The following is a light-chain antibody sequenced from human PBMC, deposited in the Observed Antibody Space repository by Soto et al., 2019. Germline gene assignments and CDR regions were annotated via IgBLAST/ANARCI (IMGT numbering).Light chain of an antibody. CDR1: QSVRNNY. CDR3: QQYGSPPYT. CDR2: DAS. V-gene: IGKV3D-20*01. Sequence: EIVLTQSPATLSLSPGERTTLSCGASQSVRNNYFAWYQQKPGLAPRLLIYDASSRATGTPDRFIGSGSGTYFTLTIATLEPEDCAGYYCQQYGSPPYTFGQGTKLEI. J-gene: IGKJ2*01.